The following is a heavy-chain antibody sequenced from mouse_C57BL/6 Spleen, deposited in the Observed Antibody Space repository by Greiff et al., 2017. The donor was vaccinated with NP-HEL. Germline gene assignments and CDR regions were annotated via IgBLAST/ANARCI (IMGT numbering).Heavy chain of an antibody. CDR2: IDPEDGET. CDR3: LSNYEAFDY. J-gene: IGHJ2*01. CDR1: GFNIKDYY. V-gene: IGHV14-2*01. D-gene: IGHD2-1*01. Sequence: EVKLMESGAELVKPGASVKLSCTASGFNIKDYYMHWVKQRTEQGLEWIGRIDPEDGETKYAPKFQGKATITADTSSNTAYLQLSSLTSEDTAVYDCLSNYEAFDYWGQGTTLTVSS.